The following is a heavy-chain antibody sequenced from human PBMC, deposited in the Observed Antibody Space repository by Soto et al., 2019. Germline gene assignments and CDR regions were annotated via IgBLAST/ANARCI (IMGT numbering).Heavy chain of an antibody. Sequence: EVQLVESGGGLVKPGGSLRLSCEASGFTFSSYSMNWVRQAPGKGLEGVSSISYRSDYIYADSVMGPFTIPRDNAKNTLDLQMNSLRADDTVVYFCASEPLFVGYCYYMDVWGKGTTVTVSS. CDR1: GFTFSSYS. J-gene: IGHJ6*03. CDR3: ASEPLFVGYCYYMDV. V-gene: IGHV3-21*01. CDR2: ISYRSDYI. D-gene: IGHD2-2*03.